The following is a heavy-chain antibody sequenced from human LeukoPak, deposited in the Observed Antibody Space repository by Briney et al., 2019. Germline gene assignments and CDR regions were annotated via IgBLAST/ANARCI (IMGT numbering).Heavy chain of an antibody. D-gene: IGHD2-2*01. V-gene: IGHV3-23*01. CDR1: GFTFSSYA. CDR3: AKERYIVVVPAAMVDY. CDR2: ISGSGGST. J-gene: IGHJ4*02. Sequence: PGGSLILSCAASGFTFSSYAMSLVRPAPAKGLEWVSAISGSGGSTYYADSVKGRFTISRDNSKNTLYLQMNSLRAEDTAVYYCAKERYIVVVPAAMVDYWGQGTLVTVSS.